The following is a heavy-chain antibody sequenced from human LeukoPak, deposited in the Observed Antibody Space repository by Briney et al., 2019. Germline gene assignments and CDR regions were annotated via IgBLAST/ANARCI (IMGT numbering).Heavy chain of an antibody. CDR1: GFTFSSYG. Sequence: PGRSLRLSCAASGFTFSSYGMHWVRQAPGKGLEWVAVISYDGSNKYYADSVKGRFTISRDNSKNALYLQMNSLRAEDTAVYYCVRGKVGATTDYYYNYGMDVWGQGTTVTVSS. V-gene: IGHV3-30*03. J-gene: IGHJ6*02. CDR3: VRGKVGATTDYYYNYGMDV. CDR2: ISYDGSNK. D-gene: IGHD1-26*01.